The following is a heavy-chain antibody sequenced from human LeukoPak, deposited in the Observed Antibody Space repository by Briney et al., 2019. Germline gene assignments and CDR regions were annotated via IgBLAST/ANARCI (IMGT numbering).Heavy chain of an antibody. CDR3: ARVRGIAAAGRRCWFDP. Sequence: PSETLSLTCAVDGGSFSVYYWSWIRQPPGKGLEWIGEINHSGSTNYNPSLKSRVTISVDTSKNQFSLKLSSVTAADTAVYYCARVRGIAAAGRRCWFDPWGQGTLVTVSS. J-gene: IGHJ5*02. D-gene: IGHD6-13*01. CDR2: INHSGST. CDR1: GGSFSVYY. V-gene: IGHV4-34*01.